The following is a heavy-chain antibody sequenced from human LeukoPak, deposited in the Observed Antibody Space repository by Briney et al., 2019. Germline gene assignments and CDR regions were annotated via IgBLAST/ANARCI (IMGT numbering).Heavy chain of an antibody. D-gene: IGHD3-22*01. CDR2: MYSIGST. CDR3: ARESPYESSAFFDY. Sequence: PGGSLRLSCGASGFTFSSYGMSWVRQAPGKGLEWVSVMYSIGSTYYADSVKGRFTISRDNSKNILYLHMNSVGVEDTAVYYYARESPYESSAFFDYWGQGTLVTVSS. J-gene: IGHJ4*02. CDR1: GFTFSSYG. V-gene: IGHV3-53*01.